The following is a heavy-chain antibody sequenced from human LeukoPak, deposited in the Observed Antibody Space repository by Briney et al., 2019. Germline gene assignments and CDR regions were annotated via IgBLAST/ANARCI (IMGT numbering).Heavy chain of an antibody. CDR1: GYSISGGYY. D-gene: IGHD2-8*01. CDR3: ARNNTNGFDY. Sequence: SETLSVTCTVSGYSISGGYYWGWIRQPPGKGLEWIGTILQSVRTYSNPSLKSRVTTSVDTSKNQFSLKLSSVTAADTAVYYGARNNTNGFDYWGQGTLVTVSS. J-gene: IGHJ4*02. V-gene: IGHV4-38-2*02. CDR2: ILQSVRT.